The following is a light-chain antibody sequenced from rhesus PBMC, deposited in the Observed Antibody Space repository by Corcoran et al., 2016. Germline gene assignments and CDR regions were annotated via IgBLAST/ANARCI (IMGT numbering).Light chain of an antibody. CDR2: KAS. Sequence: DIQMTQSPSSLSASVVDTVTITCRASQGISSYLAWYQQKPGKAPKLLLYKASTLQSGVPSRFSCSGSGTDFTLTISSLQPEDFATDYCQQHNSYPLTFGGGTKVEIK. V-gene: IGKV1-25*01. J-gene: IGKJ4*01. CDR1: QGISSY. CDR3: QQHNSYPLT.